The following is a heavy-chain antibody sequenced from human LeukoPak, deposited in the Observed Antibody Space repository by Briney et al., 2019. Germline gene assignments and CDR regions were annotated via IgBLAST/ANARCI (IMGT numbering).Heavy chain of an antibody. CDR2: IYYSGST. J-gene: IGHJ4*02. CDR1: GGSISSYY. D-gene: IGHD5-18*01. CDR3: ARNSGYSYGYHGPFPDY. V-gene: IGHV4-59*01. Sequence: SETLSLTCTVSGGSISSYYWSWIRQPPGKGLEWIGYIYYSGSTNYDPSLKSRVTISVDTSKNQFSLKLSSVTAADTAVYYCARNSGYSYGYHGPFPDYWGQGTLVTVSS.